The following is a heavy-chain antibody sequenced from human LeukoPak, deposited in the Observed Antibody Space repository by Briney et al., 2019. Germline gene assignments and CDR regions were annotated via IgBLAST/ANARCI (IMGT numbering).Heavy chain of an antibody. Sequence: SETPSLTCTVSGGSISSSSYYWGWIRQPPGKGLEWIGSIYYSGSTNYNPSLKSRVTISVDTSKNQFSLKLSSVTAADTAVYYCARDPLFRSSSGLHGAFDIWGQGTMVTVSS. CDR1: GGSISSSSYY. CDR3: ARDPLFRSSSGLHGAFDI. J-gene: IGHJ3*02. D-gene: IGHD6-19*01. V-gene: IGHV4-39*07. CDR2: IYYSGST.